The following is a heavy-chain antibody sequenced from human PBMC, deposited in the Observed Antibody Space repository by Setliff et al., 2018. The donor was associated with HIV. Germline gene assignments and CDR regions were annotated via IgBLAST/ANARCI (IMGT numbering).Heavy chain of an antibody. Sequence: PGGSLRLSCAASGFTVNTYYMSWVRQAPGKGLEWVSTIYSGGSTYHADSVKGRFTLSRDTSKNTLFLQMNSLRPEDAAVYYCARVRLYNTALDYWGQGTLVTVSS. D-gene: IGHD3-3*01. V-gene: IGHV3-66*02. CDR3: ARVRLYNTALDY. CDR1: GFTVNTYY. CDR2: IYSGGST. J-gene: IGHJ4*02.